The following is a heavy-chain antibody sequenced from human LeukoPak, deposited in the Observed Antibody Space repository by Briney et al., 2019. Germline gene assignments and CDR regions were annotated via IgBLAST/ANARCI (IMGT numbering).Heavy chain of an antibody. CDR1: GYTFTSYD. CDR3: ARATPVTTWYFDY. V-gene: IGHV1-8*01. CDR2: MNPNSGNT. D-gene: IGHD4-17*01. J-gene: IGHJ4*02. Sequence: ASVKVYCKASGYTFTSYDINWVRQATGQGLEWMGWMNPNSGNTGYAQKFQGRVTMTRNTSISTAYMELSSLRAEDTAVYYCARATPVTTWYFDYWGQGTLVTVSS.